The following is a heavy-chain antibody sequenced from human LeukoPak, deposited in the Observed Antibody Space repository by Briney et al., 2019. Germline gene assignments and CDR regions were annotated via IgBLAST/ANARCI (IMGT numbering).Heavy chain of an antibody. D-gene: IGHD1-26*01. Sequence: GGSLRLSCAVSGFTVSCNHMSWVRQAPGEGLEWVSGIYSGGTTYYADSVKRRFTISRDDSKNTVYLQMNSLRAEDTALYYCATTRVGVTSGPAYYFDYWGQGTLVTVSS. CDR1: GFTVSCNH. J-gene: IGHJ4*02. CDR3: ATTRVGVTSGPAYYFDY. CDR2: IYSGGTT. V-gene: IGHV3-66*01.